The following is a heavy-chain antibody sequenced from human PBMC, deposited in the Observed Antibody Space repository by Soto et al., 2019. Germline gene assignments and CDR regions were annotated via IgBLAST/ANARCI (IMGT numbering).Heavy chain of an antibody. J-gene: IGHJ4*02. Sequence: GGSLRLSCAASGFTFSSYAMSWVRQAPGKGLEWISAVSGSGGSIYYADSVKGRFTISRDNSKDTLYLQMNNLRAEDTAVYYCAKPPDYNWNDYWGQGTLVTVSS. D-gene: IGHD1-20*01. CDR2: VSGSGGSI. CDR1: GFTFSSYA. CDR3: AKPPDYNWNDY. V-gene: IGHV3-23*01.